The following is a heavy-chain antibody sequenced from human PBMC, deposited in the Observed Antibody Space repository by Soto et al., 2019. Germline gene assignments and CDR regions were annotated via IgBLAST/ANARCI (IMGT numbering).Heavy chain of an antibody. CDR1: CYSIVSSDYQ. D-gene: IGHD3-10*01. CDR3: WRHYGFGRKNGIVP. J-gene: IGHJ5*02. CDR2: IYYSGKT. V-gene: IGHV4-39*01. Sequence: SATLSLTCTVSCYSIVSSDYQRASIAQSPGKGLEWIGSIYYSGKTLYNPSLQSRVTISLDNSKDRFTLNLRSLTAAQTALYYWWRHYGFGRKNGIVPWSKRNRVNV.